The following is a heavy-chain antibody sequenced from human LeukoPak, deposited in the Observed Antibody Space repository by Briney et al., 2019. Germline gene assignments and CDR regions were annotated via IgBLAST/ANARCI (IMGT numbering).Heavy chain of an antibody. CDR2: INHSGST. D-gene: IGHD3-10*01. J-gene: IGHJ6*03. CDR3: ARLGSGYYGSGSYLGYYYMDV. Sequence: SETLSLTCAVYGGSFSGYYWSWIRQPPGKGLEWIGEINHSGSTNYNPSLKSRVTISVDTSKNQFSLKLSSVTAADTAVYYCARLGSGYYGSGSYLGYYYMDVWGKGTTVTVSS. V-gene: IGHV4-34*01. CDR1: GGSFSGYY.